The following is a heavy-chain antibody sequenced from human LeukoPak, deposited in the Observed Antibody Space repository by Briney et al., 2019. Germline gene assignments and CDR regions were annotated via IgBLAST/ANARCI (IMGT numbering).Heavy chain of an antibody. V-gene: IGHV4-38-2*02. J-gene: IGHJ4*02. Sequence: SETLSLTCTVSGDSISSDYYWGWIRQPPGKGLEWIGSIYHTGRSYYKPSLKSRVTISVDTSKNRFSLNLNSVTAADTAVYYCAREYSSSSYYWGQGTLVTVSS. D-gene: IGHD6-6*01. CDR3: AREYSSSSYY. CDR1: GDSISSDYY. CDR2: IYHTGRS.